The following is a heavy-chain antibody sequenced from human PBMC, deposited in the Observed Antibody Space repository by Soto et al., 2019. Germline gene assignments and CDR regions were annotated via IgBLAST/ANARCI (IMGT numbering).Heavy chain of an antibody. CDR2: IYYSGST. J-gene: IGHJ4*02. D-gene: IGHD2-15*01. Sequence: PSETLSLTCAVSGGSISSGGYSWSWIRQPPGKGLEWIGYIYYSGSTNYNPSLKSRVTISVDTSKNQFSLKLSSVTAADTAVYYCAREGGNYLDYWGQGTLVTVSS. V-gene: IGHV4-61*08. CDR3: AREGGNYLDY. CDR1: GGSISSGGYS.